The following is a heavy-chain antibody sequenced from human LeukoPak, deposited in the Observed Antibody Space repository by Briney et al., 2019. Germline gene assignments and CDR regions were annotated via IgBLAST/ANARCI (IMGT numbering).Heavy chain of an antibody. CDR1: GFTFSNAW. V-gene: IGHV3-15*01. D-gene: IGHD4-23*01. CDR2: IKSKTDGGTT. Sequence: GGSLRLSCAASGFTFSNAWMSWVRQAPGKGLEWVGRIKSKTDGGTTDYAAPVKGRFTISRDDSKNTLYLQMNSLKTEDTAVHYCTTDLYYGGEFDYWGQGTLVTVSS. J-gene: IGHJ4*02. CDR3: TTDLYYGGEFDY.